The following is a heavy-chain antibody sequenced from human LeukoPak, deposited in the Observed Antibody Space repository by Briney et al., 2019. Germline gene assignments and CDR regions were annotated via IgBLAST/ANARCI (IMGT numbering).Heavy chain of an antibody. CDR1: GGSISSSSYY. Sequence: SETQSLTCTVSGGSISSSSYYWGWIRQPPGKGLEWIGSIYYSGSTYYNPSLKSRVTISVDTSKNQFSLKLSSVTAADTAVYYCARLWGVIITDWGQGTLVTVSS. J-gene: IGHJ4*02. D-gene: IGHD3-10*01. CDR3: ARLWGVIITD. CDR2: IYYSGST. V-gene: IGHV4-39*01.